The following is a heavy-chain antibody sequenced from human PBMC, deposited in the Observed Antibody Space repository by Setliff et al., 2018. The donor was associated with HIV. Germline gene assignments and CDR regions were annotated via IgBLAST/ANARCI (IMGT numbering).Heavy chain of an antibody. V-gene: IGHV4-34*01. CDR3: AQLGMVDDFDY. CDR1: GGSFSGYN. CDR2: INHRGST. D-gene: IGHD1-1*01. Sequence: SETLSLTCAVYGGSFSGYNWNWIRQPPGKGLEWIGEINHRGSTNYNPSLKSRVTISVDTSKNQFSLKLSSVTAADTAVYYCAQLGMVDDFDYWGQGTLVTVSS. J-gene: IGHJ4*02.